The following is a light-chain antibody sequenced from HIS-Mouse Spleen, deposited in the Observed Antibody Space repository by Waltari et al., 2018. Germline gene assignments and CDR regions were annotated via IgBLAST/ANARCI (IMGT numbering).Light chain of an antibody. CDR2: DVS. J-gene: IGLJ2*01. Sequence: QSALTQPASVSGSPGQSITISCTGTSSDAGGYNYVPWYQQHPGKAPKLMIYDVSNRPSGVSNRFSGSKSGNTASLTISGLQAEDEADYYCSSYTSSSPVVFGGGTKLTVL. CDR1: SSDAGGYNY. CDR3: SSYTSSSPVV. V-gene: IGLV2-14*03.